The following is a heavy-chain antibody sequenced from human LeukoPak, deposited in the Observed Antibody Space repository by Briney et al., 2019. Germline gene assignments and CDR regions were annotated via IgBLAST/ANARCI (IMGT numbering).Heavy chain of an antibody. D-gene: IGHD6-13*01. CDR2: IYPGDSRT. V-gene: IGHV5-51*01. Sequence: PGASLQISCQGFGSTFTNYWSGWVRPLTGKGLEWMGVIYPGDSRTRYSPSFQGQVTISADKSLSTAYLQWNSLKASDTAMYYCASRNLRSTLSGPWGQGTLVTVSS. J-gene: IGHJ5*02. CDR1: GSTFTNYW. CDR3: ASRNLRSTLSGP.